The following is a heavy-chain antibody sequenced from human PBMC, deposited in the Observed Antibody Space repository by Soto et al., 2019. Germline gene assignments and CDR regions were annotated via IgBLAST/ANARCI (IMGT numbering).Heavy chain of an antibody. Sequence: QVQLVESGGGLVKPGGSLRLSCAASGFTFSDYYMSWIRQAPGKGLEWVSYINSSSSYTNYADSVKGRFTISTDNAKNSLYLQMNRLRAADTAVYYCARTIVAAGGRRCFDLWGPGTLVTVSS. V-gene: IGHV3-11*05. CDR1: GFTFSDYY. CDR3: ARTIVAAGGRRCFDL. J-gene: IGHJ2*01. CDR2: INSSSSYT. D-gene: IGHD6-13*01.